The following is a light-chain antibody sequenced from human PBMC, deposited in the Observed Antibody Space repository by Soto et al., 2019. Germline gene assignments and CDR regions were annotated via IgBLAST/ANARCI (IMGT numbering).Light chain of an antibody. CDR1: SSDVGGYNF. Sequence: QSALTQPASVSGSPGQSITISCTGTSSDVGGYNFVSWYRHHPGKAPQLMIFEVSNRPSGISYRFSGSKSGNTASLTISGLQADDEADYYCSSYTSSSTLYVFGTGTKVTVL. CDR3: SSYTSSSTLYV. V-gene: IGLV2-14*01. CDR2: EVS. J-gene: IGLJ1*01.